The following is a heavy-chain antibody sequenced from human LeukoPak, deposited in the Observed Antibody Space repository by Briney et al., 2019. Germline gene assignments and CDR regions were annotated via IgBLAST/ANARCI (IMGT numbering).Heavy chain of an antibody. Sequence: SETLSLTCSVTGGSISPYYWTWIRQPAGKGLEWIGRIYNSGNTNYNPSLKSRLTMSLFTSRNQFSLRLNSVTAADTAVYYCARGRIYFDSWGQGSLVTVSS. CDR1: GGSISPYY. J-gene: IGHJ4*02. CDR2: IYNSGNT. CDR3: ARGRIYFDS. V-gene: IGHV4-4*07.